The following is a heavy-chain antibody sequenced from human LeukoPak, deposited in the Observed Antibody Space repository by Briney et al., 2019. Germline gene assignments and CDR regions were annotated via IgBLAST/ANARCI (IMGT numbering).Heavy chain of an antibody. CDR1: GFTVGNNY. Sequence: GGSLRLSCTVSGFTVGNNYMSWVRQAPRKGLEWVANIKQEGSGKFYVDSVKGRLTISTDNAKNTLQLQMRSLRVEGTAVYYCARDTNFYYDSSGYYGKGAFDIWGQGTTVTVSS. V-gene: IGHV3-7*01. J-gene: IGHJ3*02. D-gene: IGHD3-22*01. CDR2: IKQEGSGK. CDR3: ARDTNFYYDSSGYYGKGAFDI.